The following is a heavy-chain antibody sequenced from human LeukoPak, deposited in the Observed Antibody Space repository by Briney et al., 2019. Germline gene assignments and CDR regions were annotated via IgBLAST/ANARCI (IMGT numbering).Heavy chain of an antibody. CDR3: AREPHSSGWYRDAFDI. CDR1: GGSISSYY. D-gene: IGHD6-19*01. CDR2: IYTSGST. J-gene: IGHJ3*02. Sequence: SETLSLTCTVSGGSISSYYWSWIRQPAGKGLEWIGRIYTSGSTNYNPSLKSRVTMSVDTSKTQFSLKLSSVTAADTAVYYCAREPHSSGWYRDAFDIWGQGTMVTVSS. V-gene: IGHV4-4*07.